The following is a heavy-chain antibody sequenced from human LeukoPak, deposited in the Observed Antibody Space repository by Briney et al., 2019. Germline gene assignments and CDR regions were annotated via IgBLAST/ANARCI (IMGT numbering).Heavy chain of an antibody. CDR2: IIPIFGTA. CDR3: ARDRTGYYYGMDV. Sequence: GASVKVSCKASGGTFSIYAISWVRQAPGQGLEWMGGIIPIFGTANYAQKFQGRVTITADKSTSTAYMELSSLGSEDTAVYYCARDRTGYYYGMDVWGKGTTVTVSS. V-gene: IGHV1-69*06. CDR1: GGTFSIYA. D-gene: IGHD3/OR15-3a*01. J-gene: IGHJ6*04.